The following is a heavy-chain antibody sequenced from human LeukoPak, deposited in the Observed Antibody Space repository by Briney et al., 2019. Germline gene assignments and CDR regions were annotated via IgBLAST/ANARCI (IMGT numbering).Heavy chain of an antibody. CDR3: ARGGNLDY. J-gene: IGHJ4*02. D-gene: IGHD4-23*01. V-gene: IGHV3-21*04. Sequence: GGSLRLSCAASGFTFSSYSMNWVRQAPGKGLEWVSSISSSSSYIYYADSVKGRFTISRHNSKNTLYLQMNSLRAEDTAVYYCARGGNLDYWGQGTLVTVSS. CDR2: ISSSSSYI. CDR1: GFTFSSYS.